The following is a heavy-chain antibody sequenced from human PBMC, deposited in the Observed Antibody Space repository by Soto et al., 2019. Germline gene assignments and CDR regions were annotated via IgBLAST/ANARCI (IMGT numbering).Heavy chain of an antibody. CDR2: IYSTYGRSRT. Sequence: EEQLVESGGGLVQLGGPLRLSLAASGFTVGENTMSWVRQAPGGGLGWVSTIYSTYGRSRTGYADSVEGRFTISRDNSKNTLSLQMNTLRAEDTAVYYCARADRSAFEVWGQGAMVIVSS. CDR3: ARADRSAFEV. V-gene: IGHV3-66*01. CDR1: GFTVGENT. J-gene: IGHJ3*01.